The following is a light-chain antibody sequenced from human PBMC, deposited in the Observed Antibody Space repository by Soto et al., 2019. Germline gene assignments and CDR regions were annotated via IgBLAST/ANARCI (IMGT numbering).Light chain of an antibody. CDR2: GAS. V-gene: IGKV3-15*01. J-gene: IGKJ1*01. Sequence: VMTQSPATLSVSPGERATLSCRASQSVSSNLAWYQQKPGQAPRLLIYGASTRATGIPARFSGSGSGTELTLTISSLQSEDCAVYYCQQYNNWPWTFGQGTKVDIK. CDR1: QSVSSN. CDR3: QQYNNWPWT.